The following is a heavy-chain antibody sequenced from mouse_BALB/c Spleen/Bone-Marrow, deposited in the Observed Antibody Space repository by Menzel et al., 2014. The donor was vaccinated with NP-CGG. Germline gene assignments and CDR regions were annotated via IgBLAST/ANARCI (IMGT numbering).Heavy chain of an antibody. D-gene: IGHD1-1*01. J-gene: IGHJ2*01. Sequence: EVKLVESGPELVKPGASVKISCKASGYSFTGYFMNWVKQSHGKSLEWIGRINPYNGDTFYNQKFKGRVTLTVDKSSSTAHMELRSLTSEDSAVYYCGRVYCFGSSYFDYWGQGTPLTVSS. CDR1: GYSFTGYF. CDR3: GRVYCFGSSYFDY. CDR2: INPYNGDT. V-gene: IGHV1-20*01.